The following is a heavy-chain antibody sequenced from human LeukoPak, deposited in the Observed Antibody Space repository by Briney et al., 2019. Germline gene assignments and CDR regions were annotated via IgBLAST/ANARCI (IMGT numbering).Heavy chain of an antibody. J-gene: IGHJ4*02. V-gene: IGHV1-2*02. D-gene: IGHD6-19*01. CDR2: INPNSGGT. CDR1: GYTFTVYY. Sequence: ASVKVSFKASGYTFTVYYMHWVRQAPGQGLEWMGWINPNSGGTNYAQKFQGRVTMTRDTSISTAYMELSRLRSDDTAVYYCAIGYSSGWYQFDYWGQGTLVTVSS. CDR3: AIGYSSGWYQFDY.